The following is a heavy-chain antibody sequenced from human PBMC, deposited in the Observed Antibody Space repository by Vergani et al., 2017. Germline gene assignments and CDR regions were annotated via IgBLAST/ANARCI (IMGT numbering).Heavy chain of an antibody. CDR3: TRDRESPYYDFWSGFYTPFDY. D-gene: IGHD3-3*01. V-gene: IGHV3-49*04. CDR1: GFTFGDYA. J-gene: IGHJ4*02. CDR2: IRSKAYGGTT. Sequence: EVQLVESGGGLVQPGRSLRLSCTASGFTFGDYAMSWVRQAPGKGLEWVGFIRSKAYGGTTEYAASVKGIFTISRDDSKSIAYLQMNSLKTEDTAVYYCTRDRESPYYDFWSGFYTPFDYWGQGTLVTVSS.